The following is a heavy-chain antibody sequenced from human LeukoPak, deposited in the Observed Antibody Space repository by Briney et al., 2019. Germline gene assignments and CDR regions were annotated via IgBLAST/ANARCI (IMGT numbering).Heavy chain of an antibody. Sequence: GGSLRLSCAASGFTFSSYAMHWVRQAPGKGLEWVAVISYDGSNKYYADSVKGRFTISRDNSKNTLYLQMNSLRAEDTAVYYCARDQLDTDDHKEKTDAFDIWGRGTMVTVSS. D-gene: IGHD5-18*01. J-gene: IGHJ3*02. V-gene: IGHV3-30-3*01. CDR1: GFTFSSYA. CDR3: ARDQLDTDDHKEKTDAFDI. CDR2: ISYDGSNK.